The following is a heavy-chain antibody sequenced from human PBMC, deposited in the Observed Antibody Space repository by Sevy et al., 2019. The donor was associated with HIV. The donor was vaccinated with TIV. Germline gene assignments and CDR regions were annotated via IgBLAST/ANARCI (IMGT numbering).Heavy chain of an antibody. D-gene: IGHD1-26*01. J-gene: IGHJ4*02. CDR2: IHYSGST. CDR3: ARDSGTYPYYFDY. CDR1: GGSVSSGGYF. V-gene: IGHV4-61*08. Sequence: SETLSLTWTVSGGSVSSGGYFWSWIRQPPGKGLEWIGYIHYSGSTNYNPSLKSRVTISVDTSKNQFSLNLSSVTAADTAVYYCARDSGTYPYYFDYWGQGTLVTVSS.